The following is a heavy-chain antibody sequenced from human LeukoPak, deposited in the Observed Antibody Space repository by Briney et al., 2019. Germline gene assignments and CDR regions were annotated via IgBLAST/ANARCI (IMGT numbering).Heavy chain of an antibody. V-gene: IGHV1-2*02. CDR2: INPNSGGT. CDR3: ARGGDSSSWFTSPDY. Sequence: ASVKVSCKASGFTFTGYYMHWVRQAPGQGLEWMGWINPNSGGTNYAQKFQGRVTMTRDTSINTSYMDLSRLRSDDTAVYYCARGGDSSSWFTSPDYWGQGTLVTVSS. D-gene: IGHD6-13*01. CDR1: GFTFTGYY. J-gene: IGHJ4*02.